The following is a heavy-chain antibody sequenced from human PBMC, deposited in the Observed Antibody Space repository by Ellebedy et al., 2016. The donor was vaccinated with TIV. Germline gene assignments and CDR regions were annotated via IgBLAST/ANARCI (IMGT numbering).Heavy chain of an antibody. V-gene: IGHV4-34*01. J-gene: IGHJ6*03. CDR1: GGSFSGYY. CDR2: INHSGST. D-gene: IGHD3-10*01. CDR3: ARGRYYGSGSYYKRDYYYYYMDV. Sequence: SETLSLXXAVYGGSFSGYYWSWIRQPPGKGLEWIGEINHSGSTNYNPSLKSRVTISVDTSKNQFSLKLSSVTAADTAVYYCARGRYYGSGSYYKRDYYYYYMDVWGKGTTVTVSS.